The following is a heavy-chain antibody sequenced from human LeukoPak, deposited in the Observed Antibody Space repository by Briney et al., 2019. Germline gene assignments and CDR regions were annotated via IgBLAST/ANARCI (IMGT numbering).Heavy chain of an antibody. CDR3: ARHLYYYGSGSFGKYYYYCIDV. Sequence: GGSLRLSCVAHGFTFSSYSINWVRRAPGKGLEWVSYISSSSTTIYYADSVNGRFTSSRDNAKTSLYMQMNSLRAEDTAVYYCARHLYYYGSGSFGKYYYYCIDVWGQGSTVTVYS. D-gene: IGHD3-10*01. CDR2: ISSSSTTI. J-gene: IGHJ6*02. V-gene: IGHV3-48*04. CDR1: GFTFSSYS.